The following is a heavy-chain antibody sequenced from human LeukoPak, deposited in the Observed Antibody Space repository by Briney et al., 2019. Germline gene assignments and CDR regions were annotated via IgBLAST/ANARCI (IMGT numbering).Heavy chain of an antibody. V-gene: IGHV4-59*08. CDR2: IHYSGNT. J-gene: IGHJ4*02. CDR1: GGSISSYY. CDR3: ASTEWNYAR. D-gene: IGHD1-7*01. Sequence: PSEILSLTCTVSGGSISSYYWSWMRQPPGKGLEWIGYIHYSGNTNYNPSLKSRVTISLDTSRTQFSLKLTSVTAADTAVYYCASTEWNYARWGQGILVTVSS.